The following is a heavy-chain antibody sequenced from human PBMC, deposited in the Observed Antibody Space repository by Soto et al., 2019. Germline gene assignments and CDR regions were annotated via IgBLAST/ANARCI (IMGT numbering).Heavy chain of an antibody. J-gene: IGHJ4*02. D-gene: IGHD1-20*01. Sequence: HVQLQESAPGLVKPSETLSLTCTVPGSSVSSGIYYWNWIRQPPGKGLEWIGYIYYSESTNYNPYLKSRVTISVDTTKNQFSLKLNSVTAADTAVYYYANYNWNNDGDYWGQGTLVTVST. V-gene: IGHV4-61*01. CDR1: GSSVSSGIYY. CDR3: ANYNWNNDGDY. CDR2: IYYSEST.